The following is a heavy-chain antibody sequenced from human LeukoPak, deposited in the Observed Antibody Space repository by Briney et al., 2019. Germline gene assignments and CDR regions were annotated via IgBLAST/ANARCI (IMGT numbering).Heavy chain of an antibody. CDR2: INVGSSNT. J-gene: IGHJ6*02. V-gene: IGHV1-3*01. Sequence: ASVKVSCKASRYIFSSYSMHWVRQAPGQRLEWMGWINVGSSNTKYSQKFQGRVTITRDTSASTAYMELSSLRSEDTAVYYCARWHPDIVVVPAVRYYYYGMDVWGQGTTVTVSS. D-gene: IGHD2-2*01. CDR1: RYIFSSYS. CDR3: ARWHPDIVVVPAVRYYYYGMDV.